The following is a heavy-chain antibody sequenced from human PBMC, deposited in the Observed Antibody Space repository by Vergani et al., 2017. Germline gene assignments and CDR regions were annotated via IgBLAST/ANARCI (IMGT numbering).Heavy chain of an antibody. CDR1: GFPFSSYS. V-gene: IGHV3-48*02. Sequence: EVQLVESGGGLVQPGGSLRLSCAASGFPFSSYSMNWVRQAPGKGLEWVSYISSSSSTIYYSDSVKGRCTISRENAKNSLYLQMNSLRDDDTAVYYCARVLILDYYDDSSGYYDFNAFDIWGQGTMVTVSS. CDR3: ARVLILDYYDDSSGYYDFNAFDI. CDR2: ISSSSSTI. D-gene: IGHD3-22*01. J-gene: IGHJ3*02.